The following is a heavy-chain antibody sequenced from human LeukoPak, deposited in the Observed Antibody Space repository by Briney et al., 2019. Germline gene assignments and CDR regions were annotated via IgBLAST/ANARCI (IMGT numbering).Heavy chain of an antibody. CDR2: IIPIFGTA. J-gene: IGHJ4*02. CDR1: GGTFSSYA. V-gene: IGHV1-69*13. D-gene: IGHD4-17*01. CDR3: ARESPDYGDYVGYYFDY. Sequence: SVKVSCTASGGTFSSYAISWVRQAPGQGLEWMGGIIPIFGTANYAQKFQGRVTITADESTSTAYMELSSLRSEDTAAYYCARESPDYGDYVGYYFDYWGQGTLVTVSS.